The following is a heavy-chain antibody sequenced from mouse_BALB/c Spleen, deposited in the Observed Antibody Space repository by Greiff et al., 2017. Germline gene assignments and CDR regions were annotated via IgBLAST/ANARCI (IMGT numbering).Heavy chain of an antibody. V-gene: IGHV5-9-3*01. J-gene: IGHJ2*01. CDR1: GFTFSSYA. Sequence: EVQLVESGGGLVKPGGSLKLSCAASGFTFSSYAMSWVRQTPEKRLEWVATISSGGSYTYYPDSVKGRFTISRDNAKNTLYLQMSSLRSEDTAMYYCARRAVVATNFDYWGQGTTLTVSS. D-gene: IGHD1-1*01. CDR3: ARRAVVATNFDY. CDR2: ISSGGSYT.